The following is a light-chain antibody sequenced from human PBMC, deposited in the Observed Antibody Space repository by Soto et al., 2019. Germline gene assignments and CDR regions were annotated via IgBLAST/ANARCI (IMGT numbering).Light chain of an antibody. CDR3: QLSRT. V-gene: IGKV1-5*03. Sequence: DIQMTQSPSTLSASVGGRVTITCRASQSISSWLAWYQQKPGKAPKLLIYKASSLESGVPSRFSGSGSGTEFTLTISSLQPDDFATYYCQLSRTFGQGTKVDIK. J-gene: IGKJ1*01. CDR1: QSISSW. CDR2: KAS.